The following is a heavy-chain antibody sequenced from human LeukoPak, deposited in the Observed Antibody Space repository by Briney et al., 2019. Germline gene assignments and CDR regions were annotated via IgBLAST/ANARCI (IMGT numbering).Heavy chain of an antibody. CDR2: IIPISGTT. CDR3: ASRFTARQLVPADYYHMDV. J-gene: IGHJ6*03. Sequence: ASVKVSCKASGVSFRDYTINWVRQAPGQGLEWMGAIIPISGTTNYAQRLQGRVTLTMDDSAITAFMEMSSLRSEDTAVYYCASRFTARQLVPADYYHMDVWGKGTTVFVSS. CDR1: GVSFRDYT. V-gene: IGHV1-69*05. D-gene: IGHD6-13*01.